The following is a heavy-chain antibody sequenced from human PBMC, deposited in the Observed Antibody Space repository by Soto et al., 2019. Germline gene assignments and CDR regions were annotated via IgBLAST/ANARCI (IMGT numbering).Heavy chain of an antibody. CDR3: ARDVAVGLFDY. D-gene: IGHD6-19*01. CDR2: IYYSGST. J-gene: IGHJ4*02. Sequence: QVQLQESGPGLVKPSETLSLTCPVSGGSISSYYWSWIRQPPGKELAWIGYIYYSGSTNYHPSLKSRVTISVDTTKNHFSMKLIAVAAADTDVYYCARDVAVGLFDYWGQGTLVTVSS. CDR1: GGSISSYY. V-gene: IGHV4-59*01.